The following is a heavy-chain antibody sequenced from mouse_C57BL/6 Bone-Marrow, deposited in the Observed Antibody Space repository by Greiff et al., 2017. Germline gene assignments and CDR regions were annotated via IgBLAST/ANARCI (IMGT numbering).Heavy chain of an antibody. CDR1: GYTFTDYY. CDR2: IYPGSGNT. Sequence: VMLVESGAELVRPGASVKLSCKASGYTFTDYYINWVKQRPGPGLEWIARIYPGSGNTYYNEKFKGKATLTAEKSSSPAYMQLSSLTSEDSAVSFCARWRDVDYWGQGTTLTVSS. CDR3: ARWRDVDY. D-gene: IGHD3-3*01. V-gene: IGHV1-76*01. J-gene: IGHJ2*01.